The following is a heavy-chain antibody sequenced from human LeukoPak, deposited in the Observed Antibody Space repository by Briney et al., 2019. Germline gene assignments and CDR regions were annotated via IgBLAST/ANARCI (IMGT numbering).Heavy chain of an antibody. D-gene: IGHD2-15*01. V-gene: IGHV1-18*01. J-gene: IGHJ6*02. CDR2: ISAYNGNT. CDR1: GYTFTSYG. Sequence: VASVKVSCKASGYTFTSYGISWVRQAPGQGLEWMGWISAYNGNTNYAQKLQGRVTMTTDTSTSTAYMELRRLRSDDTAVYYCARVTGTPKDPDSPYYYGMDVWGQGTTVTVSS. CDR3: ARVTGTPKDPDSPYYYGMDV.